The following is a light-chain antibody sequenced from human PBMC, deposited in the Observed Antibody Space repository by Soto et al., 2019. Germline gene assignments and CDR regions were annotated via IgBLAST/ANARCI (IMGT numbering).Light chain of an antibody. Sequence: EIVMTQSPATLSLSPGERATLSCRASQSVSSNLAWYQQKPGQAPRLLIYGASTRATGIPARFSGSGSGTEFTLTISSLQSEDFAVYYCQQYFNWPRTFGQGTKLEIK. V-gene: IGKV3D-15*01. J-gene: IGKJ2*01. CDR2: GAS. CDR3: QQYFNWPRT. CDR1: QSVSSN.